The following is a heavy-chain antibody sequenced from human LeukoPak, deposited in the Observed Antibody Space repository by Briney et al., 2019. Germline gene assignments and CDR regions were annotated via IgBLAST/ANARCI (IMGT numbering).Heavy chain of an antibody. CDR3: ARVEPRYCSGGSCYLFY. Sequence: SVKVSCKASGGTFSSYAISWVRQAPGQGLEWMGGIIPIFGTANYAQKFQGRVTITADESTSTAYMELSSLRSEGTAVYYCARVEPRYCSGGSCYLFYWGQGTLVTVSS. CDR1: GGTFSSYA. V-gene: IGHV1-69*13. CDR2: IIPIFGTA. J-gene: IGHJ4*02. D-gene: IGHD2-15*01.